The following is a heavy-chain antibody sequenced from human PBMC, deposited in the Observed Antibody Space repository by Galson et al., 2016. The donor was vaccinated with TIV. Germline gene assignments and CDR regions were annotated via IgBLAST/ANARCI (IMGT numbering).Heavy chain of an antibody. V-gene: IGHV1-24*01. D-gene: IGHD2/OR15-2a*01. J-gene: IGHJ4*02. Sequence: SVKVSCKVSGNSLNELVIHWVRQAPGKGLEWMGGFDPEVSKTVYAQMLQGRVTMAADTSRNTAYMVLGSLRFEDTAVYYCATAAWFPGLSLDNWGQGTLVTVSS. CDR1: GNSLNELV. CDR2: FDPEVSKT. CDR3: ATAAWFPGLSLDN.